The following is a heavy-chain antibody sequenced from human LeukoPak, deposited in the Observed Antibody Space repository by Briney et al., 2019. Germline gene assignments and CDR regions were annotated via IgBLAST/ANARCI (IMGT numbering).Heavy chain of an antibody. V-gene: IGHV3-48*02. CDR3: VRDRFFAFDI. CDR1: GFTFSSYS. Sequence: GGSLRLSCAASGFTFSSYSMNWVRQAPGKGLEWISYITTSSSAIYFADSAKGRFTISRDNAKNSLYLHMNILRDEDTAVYYCVRDRFFAFDIWGQGTTVTVSS. D-gene: IGHD3-10*01. CDR2: ITTSSSAI. J-gene: IGHJ3*02.